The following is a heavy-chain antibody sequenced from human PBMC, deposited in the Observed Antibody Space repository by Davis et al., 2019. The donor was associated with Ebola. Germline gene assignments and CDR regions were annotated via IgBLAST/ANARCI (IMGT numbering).Heavy chain of an antibody. CDR2: ISGSGRT. CDR1: DGSISSHY. D-gene: IGHD2-21*01. V-gene: IGHV4-59*11. CDR3: SRFGEGAY. Sequence: PSETLSLTCTFPDGSISSHYWNWFRQPPGKGLEWIGFISGSGRTSYNPSLKSRVTISADTSKNQFSLNLSSVTAADTAVYFCSRFGEGAYWGQGTLVTDSS. J-gene: IGHJ4*02.